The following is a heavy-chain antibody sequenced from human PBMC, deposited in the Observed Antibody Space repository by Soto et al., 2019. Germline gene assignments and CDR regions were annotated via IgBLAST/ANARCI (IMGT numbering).Heavy chain of an antibody. CDR1: GFTFSSYE. CDR2: ISRSGSTI. CDR3: ATKPDCTNGVCYDY. D-gene: IGHD2-8*01. V-gene: IGHV3-48*03. Sequence: GGSLRLSCAASGFTFSSYEMNWVRQAPGKGLEWVSYISRSGSTIYYADSVKGRFTISRDNAKNSLYLQMNSLRAEDTAVYYCATKPDCTNGVCYDYWGQGTLVTVSS. J-gene: IGHJ4*02.